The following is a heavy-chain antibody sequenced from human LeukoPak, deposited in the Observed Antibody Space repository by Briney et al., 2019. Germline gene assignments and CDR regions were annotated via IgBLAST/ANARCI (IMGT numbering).Heavy chain of an antibody. D-gene: IGHD6-6*01. CDR3: VKESDEYSSSSSDY. CDR2: ISYTGNTK. Sequence: GGSLRLSCAASGFTFNIYGMQWVRQAPGKGLEWVAVISYTGNTKYYVDSVKGRFTISRDNSKNTLYLQMNSLRAEDTAVYYCVKESDEYSSSSSDYWGQGTLVTVSS. CDR1: GFTFNIYG. V-gene: IGHV3-30*18. J-gene: IGHJ4*02.